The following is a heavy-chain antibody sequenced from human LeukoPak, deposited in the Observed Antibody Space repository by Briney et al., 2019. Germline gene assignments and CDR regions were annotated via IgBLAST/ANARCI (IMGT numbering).Heavy chain of an antibody. CDR2: ISSSSSYI. D-gene: IGHD3-10*01. CDR3: AKRATMVRGENWFDP. Sequence: GALRLSCAASGFTFSSYSMNWVRPAPGKGLEWVSSISSSSSYIYYADSVKGRFTISRDNAKNSLYLQMNSLRAEDTAVYYCAKRATMVRGENWFDPWGQGTLVTVSS. V-gene: IGHV3-21*04. CDR1: GFTFSSYS. J-gene: IGHJ5*02.